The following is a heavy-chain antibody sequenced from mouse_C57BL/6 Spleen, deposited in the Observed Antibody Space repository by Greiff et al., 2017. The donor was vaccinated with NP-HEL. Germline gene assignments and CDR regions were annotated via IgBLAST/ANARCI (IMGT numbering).Heavy chain of an antibody. D-gene: IGHD4-1*01. Sequence: VQLQQSGAELVRPGASVTLSCKASGYTFTDYEMHWVQQTPVHGLEWIGAIDPETGGTAYNQKFKGKAILTADKSSSTAYMELRSLTSEDSAVYYCTRVANWDPYYFDYWGQGTTLTVSS. J-gene: IGHJ2*01. CDR2: IDPETGGT. V-gene: IGHV1-15*01. CDR3: TRVANWDPYYFDY. CDR1: GYTFTDYE.